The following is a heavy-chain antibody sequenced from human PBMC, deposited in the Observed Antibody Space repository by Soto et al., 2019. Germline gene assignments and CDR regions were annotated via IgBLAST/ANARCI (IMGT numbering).Heavy chain of an antibody. CDR2: IYYSGST. CDR1: GGSMNDYY. Sequence: PSETLSLACTVSGGSMNDYYWSWIRQPPGKGLEWIGYIYYSGSTYYNPSLKSRVTISVDTSKNQFSLKLSSVTAADTAVYYCARRYGYSFDFWGQGTLVTVSS. J-gene: IGHJ4*02. CDR3: ARRYGYSFDF. V-gene: IGHV4-59*08. D-gene: IGHD1-1*01.